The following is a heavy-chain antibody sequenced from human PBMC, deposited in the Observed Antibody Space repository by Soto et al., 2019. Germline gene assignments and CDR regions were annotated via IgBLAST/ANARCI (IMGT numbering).Heavy chain of an antibody. V-gene: IGHV3-33*01. CDR1: GFTFSSYG. CDR2: IWYDGSNK. Sequence: GGSLTLSCAASGFTFSSYGMHWVRQAPGKGLEWVAVIWYDGSNKYYADSVKCRFTIARDNSKNTLNLQMHSLRAEDTAVYDGARERSHLQYLSVDYYGMDVRGQGTMVTVSS. J-gene: IGHJ6*02. CDR3: ARERSHLQYLSVDYYGMDV. D-gene: IGHD4-4*01.